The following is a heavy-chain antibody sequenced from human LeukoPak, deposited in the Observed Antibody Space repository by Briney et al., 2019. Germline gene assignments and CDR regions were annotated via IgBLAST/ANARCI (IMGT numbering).Heavy chain of an antibody. CDR3: ARETVVAAIVTYYYYYYMDV. CDR2: IYTSGST. D-gene: IGHD2-15*01. J-gene: IGHJ6*03. CDR1: GGSISSYY. V-gene: IGHV4-4*07. Sequence: KPSETLSLTCTVSGGSISSYYWSWIRQPAGKGLEWIGRIYTSGSTNYNPSLKSRVTMSVDTSKNQFCLKLSSVTAADTAVYYCARETVVAAIVTYYYYYYMDVWGKGTTVTVSS.